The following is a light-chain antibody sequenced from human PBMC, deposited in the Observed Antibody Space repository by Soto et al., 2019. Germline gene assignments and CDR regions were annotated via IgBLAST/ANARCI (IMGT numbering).Light chain of an antibody. Sequence: MMMTQSPATLSVSPGERVTLSCRTSHSVNSHVAWYQQKPGQAPRLLLYGASTRATGIPVRFSGSGFGTEFTLTINSLQSEDFAVYYCQQYKNWPLFGQGTRLEIK. CDR3: QQYKNWPL. CDR2: GAS. J-gene: IGKJ5*01. CDR1: HSVNSH. V-gene: IGKV3-15*01.